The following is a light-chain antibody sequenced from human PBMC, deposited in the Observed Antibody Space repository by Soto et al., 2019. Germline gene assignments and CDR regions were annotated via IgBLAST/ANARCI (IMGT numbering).Light chain of an antibody. J-gene: IGKJ3*01. Sequence: IQLTQSPSSLSASVGDRVTITCRASQGISSYLAWYQQKPGKAPDLLICAASTLQSGVPSRFSGSGSGTDFTLSISCLQSEDFATYYCQQYYSFPFTFGPGTKVDIK. CDR1: QGISSY. CDR3: QQYYSFPFT. CDR2: AAS. V-gene: IGKV1-9*01.